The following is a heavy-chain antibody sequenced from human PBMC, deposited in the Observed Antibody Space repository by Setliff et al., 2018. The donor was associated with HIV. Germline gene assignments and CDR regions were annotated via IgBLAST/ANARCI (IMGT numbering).Heavy chain of an antibody. CDR2: INPYSGGT. CDR1: GYTFSDYY. J-gene: IGHJ4*02. D-gene: IGHD3-22*01. CDR3: ATPLSHDSSGREPFDY. Sequence: GASVKVSCKASGYTFSDYYMHWVRQAPGQGLEWIGWINPYSGGTNYERKFQGRVTITADTSTDTAYMELSSLRSEDTAVYYCATPLSHDSSGREPFDYWGQGTLVTVSS. V-gene: IGHV1-2*02.